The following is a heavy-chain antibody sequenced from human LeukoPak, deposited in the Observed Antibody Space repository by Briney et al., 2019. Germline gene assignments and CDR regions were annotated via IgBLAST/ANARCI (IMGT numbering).Heavy chain of an antibody. Sequence: GGSLRLSCAASGFSFSNYAMSWVRQAPGKGLEWVSAISGRGANTYYADSVKGRFTISRDNSKNTLYMQMNSLRAEDTAVYYCAKSGYNRFDYWGQGTLVTVSS. D-gene: IGHD5-24*01. V-gene: IGHV3-23*01. CDR1: GFSFSNYA. CDR3: AKSGYNRFDY. CDR2: ISGRGANT. J-gene: IGHJ4*02.